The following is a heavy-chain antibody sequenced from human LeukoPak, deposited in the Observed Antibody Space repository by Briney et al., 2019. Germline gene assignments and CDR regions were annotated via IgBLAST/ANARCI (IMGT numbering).Heavy chain of an antibody. CDR1: GGSISSGGDY. Sequence: PSQTLSLTCTVSGGSISSGGDYWSWIRQHPGKGLEWIGYIYYSGSTYYNPSLKSRVTISVDTSKNQFSLKLSSVTAADTAVYYCARVSSAGIAAAGTKYNWFDPWGQGTLVTVSS. D-gene: IGHD6-13*01. CDR3: ARVSSAGIAAAGTKYNWFDP. V-gene: IGHV4-31*03. J-gene: IGHJ5*02. CDR2: IYYSGST.